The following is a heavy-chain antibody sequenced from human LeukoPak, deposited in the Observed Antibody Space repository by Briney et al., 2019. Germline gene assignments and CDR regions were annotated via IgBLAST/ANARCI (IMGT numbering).Heavy chain of an antibody. CDR3: ARLASGSYGPLTPFDY. CDR2: IYYSGST. CDR1: GGSFGTYY. Sequence: SETLSLTCTVSGGSFGTYYWSWIRQPPGKGLEWIGDIYYSGSTNYNPSLKSRVTISVDTSKNQFSLRLSSVTAADTAVYYSARLASGSYGPLTPFDYWGQGTRVTVSS. V-gene: IGHV4-59*08. J-gene: IGHJ4*02. D-gene: IGHD1-26*01.